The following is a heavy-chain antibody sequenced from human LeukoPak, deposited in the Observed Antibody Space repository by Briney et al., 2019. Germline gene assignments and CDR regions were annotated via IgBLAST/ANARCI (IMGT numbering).Heavy chain of an antibody. CDR1: GYSFIKYG. J-gene: IGHJ6*04. CDR2: IIPLFGTP. D-gene: IGHD2-15*01. Sequence: ASVKVSCKTSGYSFIKYGVSWVRQAPGQGLEWMGGIIPLFGTPDYAQKFQDRLTITADKSTSTAYMELSSLRSEDTAVYYCASATLRCSGGSCYEMDVWGKGTTVTVSS. V-gene: IGHV1-69*06. CDR3: ASATLRCSGGSCYEMDV.